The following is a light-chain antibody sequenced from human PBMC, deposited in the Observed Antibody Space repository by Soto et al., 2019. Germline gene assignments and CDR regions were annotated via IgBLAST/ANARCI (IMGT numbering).Light chain of an antibody. CDR1: SSDVGGYNY. J-gene: IGLJ1*01. Sequence: QSVLPQPASVSGFPGQSITISCTGTSSDVGGYNYVSWYQQHPGKAPKLMIYDVSNRPSGVSNRFSGSKSGNTASLTISGLQAEDEADYYCSSYTSSSTLNYVFGTGTKVTVL. CDR2: DVS. V-gene: IGLV2-14*01. CDR3: SSYTSSSTLNYV.